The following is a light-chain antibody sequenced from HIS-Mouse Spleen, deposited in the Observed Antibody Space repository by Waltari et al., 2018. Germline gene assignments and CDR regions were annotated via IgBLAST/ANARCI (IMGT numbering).Light chain of an antibody. Sequence: QSVLTQPPSASGTPGQRVTIPCSGSSSNIGSNYVYWYQQLPGPAPKLLIDRNKQRPSGVPDRFSGSKSGTSASLAISGLRSEDEADYYCAAWDDSLSGPVFGGGTKLTVL. CDR3: AAWDDSLSGPV. CDR2: RNK. J-gene: IGLJ3*02. V-gene: IGLV1-47*01. CDR1: SSNIGSNY.